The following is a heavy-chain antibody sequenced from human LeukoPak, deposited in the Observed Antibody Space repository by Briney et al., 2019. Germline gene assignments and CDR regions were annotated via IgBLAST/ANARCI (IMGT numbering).Heavy chain of an antibody. V-gene: IGHV3-53*01. CDR2: IYSGGST. CDR3: AHTQLRYFPLFDP. CDR1: GFTVSSNY. Sequence: GGSLRLSCAASGFTVSSNYMSWVRQAPGKGLEWVSVIYSGGSTYYADSVKGRFTISRDNSKNTLYLQMNSLRAEDTAVYYCAHTQLRYFPLFDPWGQGTLVTVSS. D-gene: IGHD3-9*01. J-gene: IGHJ5*02.